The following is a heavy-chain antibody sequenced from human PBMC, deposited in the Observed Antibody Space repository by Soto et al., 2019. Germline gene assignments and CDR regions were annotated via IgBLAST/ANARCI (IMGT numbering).Heavy chain of an antibody. V-gene: IGHV5-51*01. D-gene: IGHD5-18*01. J-gene: IGHJ6*02. CDR2: IYPGDSDT. CDR1: GYSFTSYW. Sequence: GESLKISCKGSGYSFTSYWIGWVRQMPGKGLEWMGIIYPGDSDTRYSPSFQGQVTISADKSISTAYLQWSSLKASDTAMYYCARRFYDGPYTAIDYYYGMDVWGQGTTVTVSS. CDR3: ARRFYDGPYTAIDYYYGMDV.